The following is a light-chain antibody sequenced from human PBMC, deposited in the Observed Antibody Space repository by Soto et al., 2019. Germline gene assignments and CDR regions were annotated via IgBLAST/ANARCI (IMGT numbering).Light chain of an antibody. CDR3: QSYDSSLSGWVV. V-gene: IGLV1-40*01. CDR2: GNS. Sequence: QAVVTQPPSVSGAPGQRVTISCTGSSSNIGAGYDVHWYQQLPGTAPKLLIYGNSNRPSGVPDRFSGSKSGTSASLAITGLQAEDEADYYRQSYDSSLSGWVVFGGGTKVTV. CDR1: SSNIGAGYD. J-gene: IGLJ2*01.